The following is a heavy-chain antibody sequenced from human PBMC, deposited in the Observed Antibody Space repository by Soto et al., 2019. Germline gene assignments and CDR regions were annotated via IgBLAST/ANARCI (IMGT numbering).Heavy chain of an antibody. V-gene: IGHV3-11*06. CDR2: SSNSGSFT. D-gene: IGHD3-10*02. Sequence: QVQLVESGGDLVKPGGSLRLSCEGSGFTFSDYYMSWIRQAPGRGLEWISYSSNSGSFTRYSDSVKGRFSVSRNNTKNFLFLQMNSLRAEDTAVYYCARSGENHNVLDYWGPGTPVTVSS. CDR1: GFTFSDYY. J-gene: IGHJ4*02. CDR3: ARSGENHNVLDY.